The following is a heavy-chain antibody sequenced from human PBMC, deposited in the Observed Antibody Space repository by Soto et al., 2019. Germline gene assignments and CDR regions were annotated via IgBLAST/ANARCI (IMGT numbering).Heavy chain of an antibody. CDR2: IYWDDDK. CDR1: GFSLSTSGVG. CDR3: AHPIPYGSGSYYYYFDY. Sequence: SGPTLVNPTQTLTLTCTFSGFSLSTSGVGVGWIRQPPGKALEWLALIYWDDDKRYSPSLKSRLTITKDTSKNQVVLTMTNMDPVDTATYYCAHPIPYGSGSYYYYFDYWGQGTLVTVSS. D-gene: IGHD3-10*01. J-gene: IGHJ4*02. V-gene: IGHV2-5*02.